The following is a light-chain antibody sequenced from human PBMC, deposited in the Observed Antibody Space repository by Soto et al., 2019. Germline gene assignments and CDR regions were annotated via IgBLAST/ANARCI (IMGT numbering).Light chain of an antibody. CDR1: KLGDKY. Sequence: SYELTQPPSVSVSPGQTASITCSGYKLGDKYACWYQQKPGQSPVLVIYQDSKRPSGIPERFSGSNSGNTATLTISGTQAMDEADYYCQAWDSSTGDVFGTGTKLTVL. CDR3: QAWDSSTGDV. V-gene: IGLV3-1*01. CDR2: QDS. J-gene: IGLJ1*01.